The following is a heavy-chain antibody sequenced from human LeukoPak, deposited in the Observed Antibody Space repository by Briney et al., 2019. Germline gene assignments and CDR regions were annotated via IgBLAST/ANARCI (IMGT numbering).Heavy chain of an antibody. CDR3: AREREGFGEFPFDY. CDR2: ISAYNGNT. Sequence: ALVKVSCKASGYTFTSYGISWVRQAPGQGLEWMGWISAYNGNTNYAQKLQGRVTMTTDTSTSTAYMELRSLRSDDTAVYYCAREREGFGEFPFDYWGQGTLVTVSS. J-gene: IGHJ4*02. D-gene: IGHD3-10*01. V-gene: IGHV1-18*04. CDR1: GYTFTSYG.